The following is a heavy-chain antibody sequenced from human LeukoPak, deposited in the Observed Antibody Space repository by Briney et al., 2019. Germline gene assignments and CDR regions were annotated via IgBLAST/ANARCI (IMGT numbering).Heavy chain of an antibody. Sequence: GGSLRLSCAGSGFVVTANYLAWARQAPGRGLEWVSTISIDDDTYYGDSVKGRSAISRDESTNTLTLHPDSVRVEDMGVYYCALLSGGTFDYWGQGTQVTVAS. J-gene: IGHJ4*02. D-gene: IGHD2/OR15-2a*01. CDR1: GFVVTANY. CDR2: ISIDDDT. CDR3: ALLSGGTFDY. V-gene: IGHV3-53*01.